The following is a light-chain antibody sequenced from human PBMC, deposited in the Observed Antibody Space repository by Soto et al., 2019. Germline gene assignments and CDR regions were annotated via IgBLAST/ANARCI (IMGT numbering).Light chain of an antibody. CDR3: QHHNNGPPWT. V-gene: IGKV3-15*01. CDR1: QSVSSN. Sequence: EIVMTQSPATLSVSPGERATLSCRASQSVSSNLAWYQQKPGQAPRLLMYGASTRATGIPDRFSGSGSGTESTPPISSLQSEDFAVYYVQHHNNGPPWTFGQGPRWKSN. J-gene: IGKJ1*01. CDR2: GAS.